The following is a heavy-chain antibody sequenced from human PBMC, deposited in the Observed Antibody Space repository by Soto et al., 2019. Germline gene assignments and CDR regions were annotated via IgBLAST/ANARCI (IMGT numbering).Heavy chain of an antibody. Sequence: QLQLQESGSGLVKPSQTLSLTCAVSGGSLSSGGYSWSWIRQPPGKGLEWIGYIYHSGITYYNPPLKCLVTISVDRAKNQFSLKLSSVTAADTAVYYCASAGGLGAVAADYWGQGTLVTVSS. CDR3: ASAGGLGAVAADY. D-gene: IGHD6-19*01. J-gene: IGHJ4*02. CDR1: GGSLSSGGYS. CDR2: IYHSGIT. V-gene: IGHV4-30-2*01.